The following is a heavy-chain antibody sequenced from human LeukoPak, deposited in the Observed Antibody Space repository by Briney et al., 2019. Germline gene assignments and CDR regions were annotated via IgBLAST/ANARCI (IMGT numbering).Heavy chain of an antibody. CDR2: MYLSGTT. J-gene: IGHJ4*02. Sequence: SETLSLTCTVSGDSINSLDLWSWVRQPPGKGLEWIGEMYLSGTTHSNPSVKSRVTISIDKSKNQFFLNLSSVTAADTAAYYCAGLVGRYSSGLYYYYFDYWGQGTLVTVSS. CDR1: GDSINSLDL. CDR3: AGLVGRYSSGLYYYYFDY. V-gene: IGHV4-4*02. D-gene: IGHD3-22*01.